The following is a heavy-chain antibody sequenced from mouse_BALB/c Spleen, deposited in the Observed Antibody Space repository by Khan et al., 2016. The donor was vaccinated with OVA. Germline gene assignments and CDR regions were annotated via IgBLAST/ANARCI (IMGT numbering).Heavy chain of an antibody. D-gene: IGHD2-10*01. CDR3: ARPPYFSYTLDH. V-gene: IGHV9-3-1*01. Sequence: QIQLVQSGPELKKPGETVKISCKASGYTFTNYGMNWVKQSPGKALKWMGWINTYTGEPTYADDFKGRFAFSLDTSASTVYLQINNLKSEDTATYFCARPPYFSYTLDHWGQGTSVTVSS. CDR2: INTYTGEP. J-gene: IGHJ4*01. CDR1: GYTFTNYG.